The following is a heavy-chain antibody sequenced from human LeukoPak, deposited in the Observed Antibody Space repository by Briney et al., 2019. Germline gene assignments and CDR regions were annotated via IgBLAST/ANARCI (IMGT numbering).Heavy chain of an antibody. V-gene: IGHV1-69*05. CDR3: ASSVVIRPGYFDY. Sequence: EASVTVSFKASGGTFISYAISWVRQAPGQGLEWMGGIIPIFGTANYAQKFQGRVTITTDESTSTAYMELSSLRSEDTAVYYCASSVVIRPGYFDYWGQGTLVTVSS. CDR1: GGTFISYA. D-gene: IGHD3-22*01. J-gene: IGHJ4*02. CDR2: IIPIFGTA.